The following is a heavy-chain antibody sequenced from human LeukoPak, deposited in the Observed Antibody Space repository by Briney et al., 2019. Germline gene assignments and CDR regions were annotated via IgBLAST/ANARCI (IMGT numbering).Heavy chain of an antibody. CDR1: GFTFISYA. CDR3: AKGYCSSTTCYSRFEY. J-gene: IGHJ4*02. V-gene: IGHV3-23*01. CDR2: ISGSGGNT. D-gene: IGHD2-2*01. Sequence: GGSLTLSCAASGFTFISYAMSWVRQAPGKGLEWVSAISGSGGNTFYADSVKGRFTVSRDSSNNTLYLQMSSLRAEDTAIYYCAKGYCSSTTCYSRFEYWGQGTLVTVPS.